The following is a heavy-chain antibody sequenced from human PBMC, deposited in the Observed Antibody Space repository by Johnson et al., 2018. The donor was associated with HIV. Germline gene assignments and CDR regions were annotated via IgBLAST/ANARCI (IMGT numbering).Heavy chain of an antibody. CDR2: ISYDGSNK. D-gene: IGHD1-26*01. Sequence: QVQLMESGGGVVQPGRSLRLSCAASGFTFSSYGMHGVRQAPGKGLEWVAVISYDGSNKFYAASVKGRFTISRDNSKNTLYLQMNSLRAEDTAVDYCAKGREWELLGGAFDIWGQGTMVTVSS. CDR3: AKGREWELLGGAFDI. J-gene: IGHJ3*02. CDR1: GFTFSSYG. V-gene: IGHV3-30*18.